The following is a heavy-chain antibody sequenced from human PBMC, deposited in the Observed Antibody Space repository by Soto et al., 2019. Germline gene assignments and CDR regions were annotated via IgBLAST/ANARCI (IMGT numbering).Heavy chain of an antibody. J-gene: IGHJ6*02. CDR1: GDSISSVDYY. CDR2: IFFSGTT. D-gene: IGHD1-1*01. CDR3: ARDLWVEPELYYYGMDV. Sequence: QVQLQESGPGLVRPSQTLSLTCTVSGDSISSVDYYWSWIRQTPGKGLEWIGHIFFSGTTYYNPSLKSRLNISVDTSKNHFSLRLTSVTAADTAVYYCARDLWVEPELYYYGMDVWGQGTTVTVSS. V-gene: IGHV4-30-4*01.